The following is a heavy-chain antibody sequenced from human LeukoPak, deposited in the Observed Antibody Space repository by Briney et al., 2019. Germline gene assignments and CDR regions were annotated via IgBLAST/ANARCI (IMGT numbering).Heavy chain of an antibody. V-gene: IGHV3-48*04. CDR2: ISSSSSTI. CDR3: ARDRSYYDSSGTSPSDY. CDR1: GFTFSSYS. D-gene: IGHD3-22*01. J-gene: IGHJ4*02. Sequence: SGGSLRLSCAASGFTFSSYSMNWVRQAPGKGLEWVSYISSSSSTIYYADSVKGRFTISRDNAKNSLYLQMNSLRAEDTAVYYCARDRSYYDSSGTSPSDYWGQGTLVTVSS.